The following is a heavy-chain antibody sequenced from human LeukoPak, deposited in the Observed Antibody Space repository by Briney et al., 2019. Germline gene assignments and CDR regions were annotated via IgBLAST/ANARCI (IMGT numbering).Heavy chain of an antibody. V-gene: IGHV4-59*08. J-gene: IGHJ4*02. CDR3: ARLQRGY. D-gene: IGHD1-1*01. Sequence: SETLSLTCTVSGGSISSYYWSWIRQPPGKGLEWIGYIYYSGSTNYNPSLKSRVTISVDTSKNQFSLKLSSVTAADTAVYYCARLQRGYWGQGTLVTVSS. CDR2: IYYSGST. CDR1: GGSISSYY.